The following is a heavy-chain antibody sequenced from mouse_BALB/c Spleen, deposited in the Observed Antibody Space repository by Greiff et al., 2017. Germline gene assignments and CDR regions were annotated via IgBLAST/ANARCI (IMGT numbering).Heavy chain of an antibody. Sequence: EVKVEESGPGLVKPSQSLSLTCTVTGYSITSDYAWNWIRQFPGNKLEWMGYISYSGSTSYNPSLKSRISITRDTSKNQFFLQLNSVTTEDTATYYCARAVYYRYYFDYWGQGTTLTVSS. CDR2: ISYSGST. D-gene: IGHD2-14*01. CDR3: ARAVYYRYYFDY. J-gene: IGHJ2*01. CDR1: GYSITSDYA. V-gene: IGHV3-2*02.